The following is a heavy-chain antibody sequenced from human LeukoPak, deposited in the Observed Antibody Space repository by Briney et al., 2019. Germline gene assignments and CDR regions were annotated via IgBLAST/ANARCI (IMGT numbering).Heavy chain of an antibody. CDR1: GFTFSSYG. V-gene: IGHV3-30*18. Sequence: GRSLRLSCGASGFTFSSYGMHWVRQAPGKGLEWVAVISSDGSNNYYADSVKGRFTISRDNSKNTLYLQMNSLRAEDTAVYYCANENYYDSSGYIDYWGQGTLVTVSS. CDR3: ANENYYDSSGYIDY. D-gene: IGHD3-22*01. CDR2: ISSDGSNN. J-gene: IGHJ4*02.